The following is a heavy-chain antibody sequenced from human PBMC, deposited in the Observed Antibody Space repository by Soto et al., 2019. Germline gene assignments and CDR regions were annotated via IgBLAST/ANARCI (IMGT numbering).Heavy chain of an antibody. D-gene: IGHD2-2*01. CDR3: ARSKYQTGYDPFDY. CDR1: GGSISSYY. Sequence: LSLTCTVSGGSISSYYWSWIRQPPGKGLEWIGYIYYSGSTNYNPSLKSRVTISVDTSKNQFSLKLSSVTAADTAVYYCARSKYQTGYDPFDYWGQGTLVTVSS. CDR2: IYYSGST. V-gene: IGHV4-59*01. J-gene: IGHJ4*02.